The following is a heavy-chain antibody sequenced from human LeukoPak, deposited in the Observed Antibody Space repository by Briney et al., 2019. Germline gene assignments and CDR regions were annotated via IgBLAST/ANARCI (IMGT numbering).Heavy chain of an antibody. CDR2: ISYDGSNK. CDR1: GFTFSSYA. D-gene: IGHD6-6*01. V-gene: IGHV3-30*04. Sequence: GGSLRLSCAASGFTFSSYAMHWVRQAPGKGLEWVAVISYDGSNKYYADSVKGRFTTSRDNSKNTLYLQMNSLRAEDTAVYYCARDKNSLAARYYYYYYMDVWGKGTTVTVSS. J-gene: IGHJ6*03. CDR3: ARDKNSLAARYYYYYYMDV.